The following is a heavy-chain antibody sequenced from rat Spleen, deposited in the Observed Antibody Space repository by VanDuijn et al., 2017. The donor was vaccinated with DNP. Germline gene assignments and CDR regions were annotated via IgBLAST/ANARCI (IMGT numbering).Heavy chain of an antibody. CDR1: GFTFSDYY. D-gene: IGHD1-9*01. Sequence: EVQLVESGGGLVQPGRSLKLSCATSGFTFSDYYMAWVRQAPKKGLEWVASISYDGSSIYYGDSVKGRFTISRDNAEGTLNLQMNSLRSEDTATYYCASHTYYGYDYFVYWGQGVMVTASS. V-gene: IGHV5-22*01. J-gene: IGHJ2*01. CDR3: ASHTYYGYDYFVY. CDR2: ISYDGSSI.